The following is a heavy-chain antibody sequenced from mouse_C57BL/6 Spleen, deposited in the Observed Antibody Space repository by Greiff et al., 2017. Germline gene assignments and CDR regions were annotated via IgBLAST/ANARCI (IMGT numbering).Heavy chain of an antibody. Sequence: DVKLVESGGGLVKPGGSLKLSCAASGFTFSDYGMHWVRQAPEKGLEWVAYISSGSSTIYYADTVKGRFTISRDNAKNTLFLQMTSLRSEDTAMYYCAGGYYDYDWFAYWGQGTLVTVSA. V-gene: IGHV5-17*01. J-gene: IGHJ3*01. CDR3: AGGYYDYDWFAY. CDR1: GFTFSDYG. CDR2: ISSGSSTI. D-gene: IGHD2-4*01.